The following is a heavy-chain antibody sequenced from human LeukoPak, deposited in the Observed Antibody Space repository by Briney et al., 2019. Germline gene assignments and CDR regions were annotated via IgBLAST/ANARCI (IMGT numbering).Heavy chain of an antibody. D-gene: IGHD5-18*01. J-gene: IGHJ6*03. CDR1: GYSISSSNW. Sequence: SETLSLTCAVSGYSISSSNWWGWIRQPPGKGLEWIGYIYYSGSIYYNPSLKSRVTMSVDTSKNQFSLKLSSVTAADTAVYYCARARPIYYSYGYKWVEDYYYYMDVWGKGTTVTISS. CDR3: ARARPIYYSYGYKWVEDYYYYMDV. CDR2: IYYSGSI. V-gene: IGHV4-28*05.